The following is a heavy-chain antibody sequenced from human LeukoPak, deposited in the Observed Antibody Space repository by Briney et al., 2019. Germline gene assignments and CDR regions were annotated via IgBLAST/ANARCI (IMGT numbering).Heavy chain of an antibody. J-gene: IGHJ3*02. Sequence: PGGSLRLSCAASGFTFSRFRMSWVRQPPGKGLEWVANINQDGSEIYYVDSVKGRFTVSTDNAKNSLYLQMTSLRTEDTALYYCAKDGARDGAGYYDGLSVIDAFDIWGQGTMVTVSS. CDR1: GFTFSRFR. D-gene: IGHD3-9*01. CDR3: AKDGARDGAGYYDGLSVIDAFDI. CDR2: INQDGSEI. V-gene: IGHV3-7*03.